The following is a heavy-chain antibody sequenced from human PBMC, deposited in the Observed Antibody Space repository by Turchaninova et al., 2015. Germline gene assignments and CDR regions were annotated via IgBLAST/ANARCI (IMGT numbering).Heavy chain of an antibody. J-gene: IGHJ4*02. V-gene: IGHV4-34*01. Sequence: QVQPQQWGSGLVTPSGPAVLSAVVYGWALRGYYWRLNRPPPGKRREWIGEINHSGSTNYNPSIKSRVTISVDTSKNQISLKLSSVTAADTAVYYCARDHSGSYYSSAGPAIDYWGQGTLVTVSS. CDR3: ARDHSGSYYSSAGPAIDY. CDR1: GWALRGYY. CDR2: INHSGST. D-gene: IGHD1-26*01.